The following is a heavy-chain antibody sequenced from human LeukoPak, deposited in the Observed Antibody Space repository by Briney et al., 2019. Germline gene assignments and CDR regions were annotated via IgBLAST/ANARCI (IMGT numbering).Heavy chain of an antibody. CDR3: ARGRYYGSGSYFYY. Sequence: PSETLSLTCAVYGGSFSGYYWSWIRQPPGKGLEWIGEINHSGSTNYNPSLKSRVTISVDTSKYQFSLKLSSVTAADTAVYSCARGRYYGSGSYFYYWGQGTLVTVSS. CDR1: GGSFSGYY. D-gene: IGHD3-10*01. V-gene: IGHV4-34*01. J-gene: IGHJ4*02. CDR2: INHSGST.